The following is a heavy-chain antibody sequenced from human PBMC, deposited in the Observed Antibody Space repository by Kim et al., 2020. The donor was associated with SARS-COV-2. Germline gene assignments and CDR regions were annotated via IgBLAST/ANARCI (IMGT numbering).Heavy chain of an antibody. D-gene: IGHD6-19*01. CDR2: ISYDGSNK. J-gene: IGHJ4*02. CDR3: AREPTVAGFDY. V-gene: IGHV3-30*04. Sequence: GGSLRLSCAASGFTFSSYAMHWVRQAPGKGLEWVAVISYDGSNKYYADSVKGRFTISRDNSKNTLYLQMNSLRAEDTAVYYCAREPTVAGFDYWGQGTLVTVSS. CDR1: GFTFSSYA.